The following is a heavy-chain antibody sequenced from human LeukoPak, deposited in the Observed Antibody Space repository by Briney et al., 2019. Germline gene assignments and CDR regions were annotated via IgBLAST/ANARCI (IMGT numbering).Heavy chain of an antibody. V-gene: IGHV4-61*02. D-gene: IGHD3-10*01. Sequence: SETLSLTCTVSGDSIGSGSYYWSWIRQPAGKGLEWIGRIYTSGSTNYNPSLKSRVTMSVDTSKNQFSLKLSSVTAADTAVYYCARGNYGSGSPFDYWGQGTLVTVSS. J-gene: IGHJ4*02. CDR3: ARGNYGSGSPFDY. CDR1: GDSIGSGSYY. CDR2: IYTSGST.